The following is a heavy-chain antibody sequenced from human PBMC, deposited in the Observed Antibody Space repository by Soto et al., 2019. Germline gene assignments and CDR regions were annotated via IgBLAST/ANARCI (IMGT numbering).Heavy chain of an antibody. CDR3: AHTFPRITHTYSGASFPPTFDP. D-gene: IGHD5-12*01. J-gene: IGHJ5*02. CDR2: IYWDGDK. Sequence: QITLKESGPTLVKPTQTLRLTCTFSGFSLSTSGVGVGWIRQPPGKALEWLSLIYWDGDKRISPSLKSRLSITKDTSKNQVVLTMTNMDPMDTATYYCAHTFPRITHTYSGASFPPTFDPWGQGTLVTVSS. V-gene: IGHV2-5*02. CDR1: GFSLSTSGVG.